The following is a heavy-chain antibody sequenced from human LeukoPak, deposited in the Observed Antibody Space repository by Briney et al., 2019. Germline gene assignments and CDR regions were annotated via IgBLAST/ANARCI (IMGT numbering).Heavy chain of an antibody. Sequence: GGSLRLSCAASGFTFSSYWMSWVRQAPGKGLEWVANIKQDGSEKYYVDSVKGRFTISRDNAKNSLYLQMNSLRAEDTAVYYCARWYSSSWGYYFDYWGQGTRVTVSS. CDR1: GFTFSSYW. D-gene: IGHD6-13*01. CDR2: IKQDGSEK. CDR3: ARWYSSSWGYYFDY. V-gene: IGHV3-7*01. J-gene: IGHJ4*02.